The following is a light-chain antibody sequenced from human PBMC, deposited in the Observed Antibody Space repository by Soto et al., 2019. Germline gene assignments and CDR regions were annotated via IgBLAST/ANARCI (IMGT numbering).Light chain of an antibody. CDR2: DAS. J-gene: IGKJ1*01. V-gene: IGKV3-11*01. Sequence: EIVLTQSPATLSLSPGERAILSCRASQSVRSYLAWYQQKPGQAPRLLIYDASNRATGIPARFSGSGSGTDFTLTITSLEPEDFAVYYRQQRSNWPPTFGQGTKVDI. CDR3: QQRSNWPPT. CDR1: QSVRSY.